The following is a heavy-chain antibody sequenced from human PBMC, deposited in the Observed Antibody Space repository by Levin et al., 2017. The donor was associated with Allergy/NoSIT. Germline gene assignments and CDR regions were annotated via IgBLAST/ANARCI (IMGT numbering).Heavy chain of an antibody. D-gene: IGHD6-13*01. CDR2: IYTSGST. J-gene: IGHJ4*02. CDR3: ARNFYSSNFDY. V-gene: IGHV4-61*02. Sequence: LRLSCTVSGGSISSGSYYWSWIRQPAGKGLEWIGRIYTSGSTNYNPSLKSRVTISVDTSKNQFSLKLSSVTAADTAVYYCARNFYSSNFDYWGQGTLVTVSS. CDR1: GGSISSGSYY.